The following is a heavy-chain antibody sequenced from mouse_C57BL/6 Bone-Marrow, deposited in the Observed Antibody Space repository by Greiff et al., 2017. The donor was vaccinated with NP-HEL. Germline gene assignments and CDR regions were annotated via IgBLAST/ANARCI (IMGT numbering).Heavy chain of an antibody. J-gene: IGHJ2*01. D-gene: IGHD1-1*01. V-gene: IGHV14-4*01. CDR3: TTDDGSPYYFDY. Sequence: QLQQSGAELVRPGASVKLSCTASGFNIKDDYMHWVKQRPEQGLEWIGWIDPENGDTEYASKFQGKATITADTSSNTAYLQLSSLTSEDTAVYYCTTDDGSPYYFDYWGQGTTLTVSS. CDR1: GFNIKDDY. CDR2: IDPENGDT.